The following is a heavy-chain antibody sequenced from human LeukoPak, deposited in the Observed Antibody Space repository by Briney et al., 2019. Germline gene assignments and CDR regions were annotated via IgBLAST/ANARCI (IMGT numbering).Heavy chain of an antibody. V-gene: IGHV1-8*01. CDR2: MNPNSGNT. CDR1: GYTFTSYD. J-gene: IGHJ4*02. Sequence: ASVKVSCKASGYTFTSYDINWVRQAPGQELEWMGWMNPNSGNTGYAQKFQGRVIMTRNSSISTDYMELSSLRSEDTAVYYCARRGRRSSGWYDYWGQGTLVTVSS. D-gene: IGHD6-19*01. CDR3: ARRGRRSSGWYDY.